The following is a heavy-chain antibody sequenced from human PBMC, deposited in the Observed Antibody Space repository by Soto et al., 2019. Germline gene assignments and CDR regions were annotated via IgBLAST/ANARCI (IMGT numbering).Heavy chain of an antibody. CDR3: ARGTNTMTIYY. J-gene: IGHJ4*02. D-gene: IGHD3-22*01. Sequence: SETLSLTCTVSGGSISSYYWSWIRQPPGKGLEWIGYIYYSGSTNYNPSLKSRVTISVDTSKNQFSLKLSSVTAADTAVYYCARGTNTMTIYYWGQGTLVTVSS. V-gene: IGHV4-59*01. CDR1: GGSISSYY. CDR2: IYYSGST.